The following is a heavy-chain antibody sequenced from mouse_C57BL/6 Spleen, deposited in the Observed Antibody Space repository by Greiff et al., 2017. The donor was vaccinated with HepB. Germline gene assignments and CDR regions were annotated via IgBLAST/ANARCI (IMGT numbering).Heavy chain of an antibody. CDR2: IDPEDGET. D-gene: IGHD2-2*01. J-gene: IGHJ2*01. CDR3: GRGDDYGYDDLDY. Sequence: EVKLVESGAELVKPGASVKFSCTASGFNIKDYYMHWVKQRTEQGLEWIGRIDPEDGETKYAPKFQGKATITADTSSNTAYLQLSSLTSEDTAVYYCGRGDDYGYDDLDYWGQGTTLTVSS. V-gene: IGHV14-2*01. CDR1: GFNIKDYY.